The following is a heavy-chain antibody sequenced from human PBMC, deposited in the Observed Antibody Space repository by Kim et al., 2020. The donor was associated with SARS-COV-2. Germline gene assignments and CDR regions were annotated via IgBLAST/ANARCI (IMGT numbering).Heavy chain of an antibody. CDR3: ARGGSGYYWKYFDY. Sequence: NPSLKSRVTISVDTSKNQFSLKLSSVTAADTAVYYCARGGSGYYWKYFDYWGQGTLVTVSS. D-gene: IGHD3-22*01. J-gene: IGHJ4*02. V-gene: IGHV4-34*01.